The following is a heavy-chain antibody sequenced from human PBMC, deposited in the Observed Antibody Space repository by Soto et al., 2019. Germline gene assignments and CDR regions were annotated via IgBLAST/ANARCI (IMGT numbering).Heavy chain of an antibody. CDR3: AKGPYYDDSSGYYTRKEFDY. J-gene: IGHJ4*02. CDR1: GFTFSSYA. D-gene: IGHD3-22*01. Sequence: PGGSLRLSCAASGFTFSSYAMSWVRQAPGKGLEWVSAISGSGGSTYYADSVKGRFTISRDNSKNTLYLQMNSLRAEDTAVYYCAKGPYYDDSSGYYTRKEFDYWGQGTLVTVSS. V-gene: IGHV3-23*01. CDR2: ISGSGGST.